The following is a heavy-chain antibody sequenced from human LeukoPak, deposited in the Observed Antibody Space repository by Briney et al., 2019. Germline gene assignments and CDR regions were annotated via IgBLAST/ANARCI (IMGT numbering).Heavy chain of an antibody. CDR2: INHNGNVN. D-gene: IGHD3-16*01. V-gene: IGHV3-7*03. J-gene: IGHJ6*02. CDR3: ARGGGLDV. Sequence: GGSLRLSCAASGFTFSNYAMTWVRQAPGEGLEWVASINHNGNVNYYVDSVKGRFTISRDNAKNSLYLQMSNLRAEDTAVYFCARGGGLDVWGQGATVTVSS. CDR1: GFTFSNYA.